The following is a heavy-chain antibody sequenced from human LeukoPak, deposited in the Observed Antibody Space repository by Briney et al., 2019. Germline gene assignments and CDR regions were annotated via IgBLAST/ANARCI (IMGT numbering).Heavy chain of an antibody. J-gene: IGHJ4*02. V-gene: IGHV1-8*01. Sequence: GASVKVSCKASGYTFTSYDINWVRQATGQGLEWMGWMNPNSGNTGYAQKFQGRVTMTRNTSISTAYMELSSLRSEDTAVYYCVVNPGFGELPPDWGQGTLVTVSS. CDR1: GYTFTSYD. D-gene: IGHD3-10*01. CDR2: MNPNSGNT. CDR3: VVNPGFGELPPD.